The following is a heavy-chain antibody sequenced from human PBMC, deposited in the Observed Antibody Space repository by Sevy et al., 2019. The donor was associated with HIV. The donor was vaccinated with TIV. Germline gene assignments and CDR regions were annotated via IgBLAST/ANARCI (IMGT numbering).Heavy chain of an antibody. V-gene: IGHV4-38-2*02. CDR2: IFHSGTT. D-gene: IGHD2-15*01. CDR3: ARLKDRSCGSTNCFLRWFDP. J-gene: IGHJ5*02. Sequence: SETLSLTCTVSGSSITTNYYWGWIRQSPGKNLEWIGSIFHSGTTYFNPSLASRVTLSLDTSKNHLSLNLSSVTAADTAVYYCARLKDRSCGSTNCFLRWFDPWGQGTPVTVSS. CDR1: GSSITTNYY.